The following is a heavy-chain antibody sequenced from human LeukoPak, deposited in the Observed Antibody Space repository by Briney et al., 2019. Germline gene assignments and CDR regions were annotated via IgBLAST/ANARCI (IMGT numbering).Heavy chain of an antibody. J-gene: IGHJ4*02. CDR2: INPKNGDT. D-gene: IGHD2-15*01. CDR1: GYTFTGYY. V-gene: IGHV1-2*02. Sequence: ASVKVSCKASGYTFTGYYMHWVRQAPGQRLEWMGWINPKNGDTNYAQNFQGRVTMTRDTSINTAYMELSSLRSDDTAVYYCARDWPCNRGSCFDYWGQGTLVTVSS. CDR3: ARDWPCNRGSCFDY.